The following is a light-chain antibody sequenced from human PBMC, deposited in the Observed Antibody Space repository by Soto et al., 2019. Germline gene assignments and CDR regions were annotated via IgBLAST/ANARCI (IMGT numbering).Light chain of an antibody. CDR3: QQRHMWPIT. CDR1: LSVRSTY. V-gene: IGKV3D-20*02. J-gene: IGKJ5*01. CDR2: GAS. Sequence: IVLTQYPGTLSLSPGERATLSCRASLSVRSTYLAWYQQKPGQAPRLLIYGASSRATGIPDRFSGSGSGTDFTLTISSLEPEDSAVYYCQQRHMWPITFGQGTRLEF.